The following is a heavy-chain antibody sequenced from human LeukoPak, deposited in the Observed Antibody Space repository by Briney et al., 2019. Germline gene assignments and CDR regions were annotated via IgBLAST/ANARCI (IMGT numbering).Heavy chain of an antibody. J-gene: IGHJ4*02. V-gene: IGHV4-34*01. D-gene: IGHD4-23*01. Sequence: SETLSLTCAVYGGSFSGYFWSWIRQPPGKGLEWIGEINHSGSTNYNPSLKSRVTISVDTSKNQFSLKLSSVTAADTAVYYCARALDYGGNRPFDYWGQGTLVSVSS. CDR3: ARALDYGGNRPFDY. CDR1: GGSFSGYF. CDR2: INHSGST.